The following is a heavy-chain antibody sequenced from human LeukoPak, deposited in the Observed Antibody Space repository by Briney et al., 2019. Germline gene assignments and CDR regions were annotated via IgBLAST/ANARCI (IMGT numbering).Heavy chain of an antibody. CDR2: IYHSGST. V-gene: IGHV4-38-2*02. J-gene: IGHJ3*02. CDR3: AREAVRWEQPVDAFDI. Sequence: SETLSLTCTVSGYSISSGYYWGWIRQPPGKGLGWIGSIYHSGSTYYNPSLKSRVTISVDTSKNQFSLKLSSVTAADTAVYYCAREAVRWEQPVDAFDIWGPGTMSSVSS. CDR1: GYSISSGYY. D-gene: IGHD1-26*01.